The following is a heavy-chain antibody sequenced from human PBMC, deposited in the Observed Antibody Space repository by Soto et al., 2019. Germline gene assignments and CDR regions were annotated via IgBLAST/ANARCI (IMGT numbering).Heavy chain of an antibody. Sequence: QVQVVQSRAEVKKPGASVKVSCKTSGYTFTDYDINWVRQAPGQGLEWMGWVSPDNGNAGYAQHFQGRVTLTSDTSISTAYMELSSLTCEDTAVYYCEVTTGYWGQGTMVTVSS. V-gene: IGHV1-8*01. CDR1: GYTFTDYD. CDR3: EVTTGY. CDR2: VSPDNGNA. D-gene: IGHD2-21*02. J-gene: IGHJ4*02.